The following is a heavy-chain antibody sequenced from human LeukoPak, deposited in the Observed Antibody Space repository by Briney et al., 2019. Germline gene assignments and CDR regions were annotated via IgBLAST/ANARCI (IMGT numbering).Heavy chain of an antibody. J-gene: IGHJ4*02. V-gene: IGHV3-23*01. Sequence: PGGSLRLSCAASGFTFNKCGLNWVRQAPGKGLEWVSAISGSGGSTYYADSVEGRFTISRDNSKNTLYLQMNSLRAEDTAVYYCARDLEEYCSGGSCSLFDYWGQGTLVTVSS. CDR1: GFTFNKCG. CDR2: ISGSGGST. CDR3: ARDLEEYCSGGSCSLFDY. D-gene: IGHD2-15*01.